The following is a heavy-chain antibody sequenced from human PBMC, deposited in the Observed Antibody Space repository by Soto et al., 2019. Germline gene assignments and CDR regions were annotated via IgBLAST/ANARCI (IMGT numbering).Heavy chain of an antibody. CDR1: GFTFCSYA. J-gene: IGHJ5*02. V-gene: IGHV3-23*01. CDR2: ISGSGGST. Sequence: GGSLRLSCAASGFTFCSYAMSWVRQAPGKGLEWVSAISGSGGSTYYADSVKVRFTICRVDSKNTLYLQMKSLRDENTAVYYWAKEMTRLPDWFDPWGQGTLVTVSS. D-gene: IGHD4-17*01. CDR3: AKEMTRLPDWFDP.